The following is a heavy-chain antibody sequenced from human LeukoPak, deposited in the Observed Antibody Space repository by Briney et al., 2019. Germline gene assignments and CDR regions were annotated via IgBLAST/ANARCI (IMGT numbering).Heavy chain of an antibody. CDR3: AKRPLGSTWYGENWFDP. Sequence: HTGGSLRLSCAASGFTFSNYVMAWVRQAPGKGLEWVSTISGSGGNTYYADSVKGRFTISRDNSKNTLYLQMNSLRAEDTAVYYCAKRPLGSTWYGENWFDPWGQGTLVTVSS. CDR2: ISGSGGNT. V-gene: IGHV3-23*01. J-gene: IGHJ5*02. CDR1: GFTFSNYV. D-gene: IGHD6-13*01.